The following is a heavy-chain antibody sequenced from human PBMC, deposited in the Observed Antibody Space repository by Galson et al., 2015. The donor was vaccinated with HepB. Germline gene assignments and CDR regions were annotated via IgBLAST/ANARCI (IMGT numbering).Heavy chain of an antibody. CDR3: ARGGRNYYDSSGYSHDAFDI. V-gene: IGHV1-69*13. J-gene: IGHJ3*02. Sequence: SVKVSCKASGGTFSTYAISWVRQAPGQGLEWMGGIIPLLGTAKYAPKFQGRVTITADESTSTVYMEMIGLRSEDTAVYYCARGGRNYYDSSGYSHDAFDIWGQGTMVTVSS. CDR1: GGTFSTYA. CDR2: IIPLLGTA. D-gene: IGHD3-22*01.